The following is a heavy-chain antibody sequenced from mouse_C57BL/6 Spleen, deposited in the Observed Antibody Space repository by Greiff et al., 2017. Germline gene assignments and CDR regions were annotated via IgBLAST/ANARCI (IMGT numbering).Heavy chain of an antibody. J-gene: IGHJ2*01. V-gene: IGHV1-52*01. CDR3: ARSPSCYDY. CDR1: GYTFTSYW. Sequence: VQLQQPGAELVRPGSSVKLSCKASGYTFTSYWMHWVKQRPIQGLEWIGNIDPSDSETHYNQKFKDKATLTVDKSSSTAYMQLSSLTSEDAAVYYCARSPSCYDYWGQGTTRTVSS. CDR2: IDPSDSET.